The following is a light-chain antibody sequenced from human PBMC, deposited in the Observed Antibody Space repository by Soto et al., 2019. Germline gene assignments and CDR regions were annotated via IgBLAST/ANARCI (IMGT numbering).Light chain of an antibody. V-gene: IGKV2-30*01. Sequence: DFVLTQSPLCLPVTLPLPASTSCRSIQILVYSDGNTYFTWFQQRPGQSPRRLLFEVSNRHSGVPDRFSGSGSGTDFTLKISRVEAEDVGVYYCLQGSHWPLTFGGGTKVDIK. CDR2: EVS. CDR1: QILVYSDGNTY. CDR3: LQGSHWPLT. J-gene: IGKJ4*01.